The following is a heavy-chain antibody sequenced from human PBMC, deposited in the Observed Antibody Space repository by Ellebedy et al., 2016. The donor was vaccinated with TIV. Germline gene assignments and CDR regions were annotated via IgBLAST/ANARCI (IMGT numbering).Heavy chain of an antibody. CDR2: ISYDGNKT. CDR3: ASNYATYYDILTGYVFEY. J-gene: IGHJ4*02. CDR1: GFTFSDYA. Sequence: GGSLRLXXAASGFTFSDYAMHWVRQAPGKGLEWAALISYDGNKTDYADSVKGRFTISRDNSKNTLYLQMNSLRAEDTAVYYCASNYATYYDILTGYVFEYWGQGTLVTVSS. D-gene: IGHD3-9*01. V-gene: IGHV3-30-3*01.